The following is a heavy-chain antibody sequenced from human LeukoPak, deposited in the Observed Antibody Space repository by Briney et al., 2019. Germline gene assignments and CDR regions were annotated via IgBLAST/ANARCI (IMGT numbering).Heavy chain of an antibody. J-gene: IGHJ4*02. CDR2: IYYSGST. D-gene: IGHD6-19*01. V-gene: IGHV4-31*03. CDR3: AKSGSGWTDFDY. Sequence: SETLSLTCTVSGGSISSGGYYWHWIRQHPGKGLEWIGYIYYSGSTYSNPPLRGRVTISIDTSKNQFSLKLSSVTVADTAVYYCAKSGSGWTDFDYWGQGTLVTVSS. CDR1: GGSISSGGYY.